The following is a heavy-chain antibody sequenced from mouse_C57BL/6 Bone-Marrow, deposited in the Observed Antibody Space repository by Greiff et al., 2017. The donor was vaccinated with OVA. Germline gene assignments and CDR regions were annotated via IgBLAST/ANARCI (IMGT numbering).Heavy chain of an antibody. Sequence: QVQLQQPGAELVKPGASVKLSCKASGYTFTSYDINWVKQRPGQGLEWIGWIYPRDGSTKYNEKFKGKATLTVDTSSSTAYMELHSLTSEDSAVYFCARGYYYGSSFNYFDYWGQGTTLTVSS. CDR3: ARGYYYGSSFNYFDY. CDR1: GYTFTSYD. V-gene: IGHV1-85*01. J-gene: IGHJ2*01. CDR2: IYPRDGST. D-gene: IGHD1-1*01.